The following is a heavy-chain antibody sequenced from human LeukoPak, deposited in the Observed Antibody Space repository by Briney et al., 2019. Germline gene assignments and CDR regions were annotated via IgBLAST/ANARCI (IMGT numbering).Heavy chain of an antibody. CDR1: GYTFTSYA. CDR2: INAGNGNT. D-gene: IGHD3-22*01. Sequence: ASVKVACKASGYTFTSYAMHWVRQAPGQRLEWMGWINAGNGNTKYSQKFQGRVTITRDTSASTAYMELSSLRSEDTAVYYCARALGIRITMIVPYWGQGTLVTVSS. CDR3: ARALGIRITMIVPY. V-gene: IGHV1-3*01. J-gene: IGHJ4*02.